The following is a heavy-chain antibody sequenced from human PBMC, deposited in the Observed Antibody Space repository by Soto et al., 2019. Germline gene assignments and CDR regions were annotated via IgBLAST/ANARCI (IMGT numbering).Heavy chain of an antibody. V-gene: IGHV4-59*01. Sequence: PSETLSLTCTVSGGSISSYYWSWIRQPPGKRLEWIGYIYYSGSTNYNPSLKSRVTISVDTPKNQFSLKLSSVTAADTAVYYCARVGSSWPPNYYYYGMDVWGQGTTVTVS. CDR2: IYYSGST. D-gene: IGHD6-13*01. CDR3: ARVGSSWPPNYYYYGMDV. CDR1: GGSISSYY. J-gene: IGHJ6*02.